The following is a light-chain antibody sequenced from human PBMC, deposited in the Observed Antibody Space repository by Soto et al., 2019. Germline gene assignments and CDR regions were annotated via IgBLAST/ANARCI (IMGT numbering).Light chain of an antibody. Sequence: EIVLTQSPGTLSLSPGERATLSCRASQSVSSSYLAWYQQKPGQAPRLLIYGASSRATGIPDRFSGSGSGTDFTLIISRLEPDDFAVYYCQQYGSLLTFGGGTKVEIK. CDR2: GAS. V-gene: IGKV3-20*01. J-gene: IGKJ4*01. CDR3: QQYGSLLT. CDR1: QSVSSSY.